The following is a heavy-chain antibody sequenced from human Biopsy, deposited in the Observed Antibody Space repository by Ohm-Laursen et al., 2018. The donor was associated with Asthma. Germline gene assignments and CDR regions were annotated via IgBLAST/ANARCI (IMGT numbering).Heavy chain of an antibody. CDR1: GGSFSNFA. D-gene: IGHD3-22*01. V-gene: IGHV1-69*04. CDR3: ARSYDTDSYPVLVLDY. Sequence: VASVKVSCKASGGSFSNFAFSWVRQAPGHGLEWMGTILTKFDITSYAEKFQGRVTITADKSTSTTYMELSRLRSEGTAVYYCARSYDTDSYPVLVLDYWGQGTLVTVSS. J-gene: IGHJ4*02. CDR2: ILTKFDIT.